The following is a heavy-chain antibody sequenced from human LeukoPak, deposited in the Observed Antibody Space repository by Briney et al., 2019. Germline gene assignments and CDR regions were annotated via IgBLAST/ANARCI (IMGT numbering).Heavy chain of an antibody. V-gene: IGHV4-59*08. J-gene: IGHJ4*02. CDR3: ARADTAMVTPDY. CDR2: IYYSGST. CDR1: GGSISSYY. Sequence: SETLSLTCTVSGGSISSYYWSWIRQPPGKGLEWIGYIYYSGSTNYNPSLKSRVTISVGTSKNQFSLRLSSVTAADTAVYYCARADTAMVTPDYWGQGTLVTVSS. D-gene: IGHD5-18*01.